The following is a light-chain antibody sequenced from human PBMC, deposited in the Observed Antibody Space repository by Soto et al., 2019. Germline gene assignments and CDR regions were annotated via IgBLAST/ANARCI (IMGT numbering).Light chain of an antibody. CDR2: GPS. J-gene: IGKJ4*01. V-gene: IGKV3-15*01. Sequence: EMVMTQSPATLSVSPGESATLSCRASQSVRSNLAWYQQRPGQPPRLLIYGPSTRATGIPARFSGSGSGTEFTLTFSSLQSEDFALYYYEHYDIWPLTFGGGTKVEIK. CDR3: EHYDIWPLT. CDR1: QSVRSN.